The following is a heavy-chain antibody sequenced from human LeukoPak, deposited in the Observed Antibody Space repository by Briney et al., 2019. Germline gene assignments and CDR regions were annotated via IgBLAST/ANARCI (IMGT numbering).Heavy chain of an antibody. CDR2: ISYDGSNK. D-gene: IGHD6-13*01. V-gene: IGHV3-30-3*01. CDR1: GFTFSSYA. Sequence: PGGSLRLSCAASGFTFSSYAMHWVRQAPGKGLEWVAVISYDGSNKYYADSVKGRFTISRDNSKNTLYLQMNSLRAEDTAVYYCARDADSSSWSSSNYFDYWGQGTLVTVSS. J-gene: IGHJ4*02. CDR3: ARDADSSSWSSSNYFDY.